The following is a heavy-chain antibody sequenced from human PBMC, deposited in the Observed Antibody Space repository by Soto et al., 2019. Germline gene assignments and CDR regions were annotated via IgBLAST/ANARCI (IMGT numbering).Heavy chain of an antibody. CDR3: ARVNREYRYS. CDR2: ITSNSRYK. D-gene: IGHD2-15*01. Sequence: PGGSLRLSCAASGFTFSTYTMNWVRQAPGKGLEWVSSITSNSRYKFYADSVKGRFTITRDNAKTSLYLQMNSLRAEDTAVYYCARVNREYRYSWGQGTMLTV. V-gene: IGHV3-21*01. CDR1: GFTFSTYT. J-gene: IGHJ4*02.